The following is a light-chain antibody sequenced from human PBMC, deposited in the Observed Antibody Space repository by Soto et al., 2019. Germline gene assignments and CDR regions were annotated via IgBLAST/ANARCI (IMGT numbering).Light chain of an antibody. CDR2: EAS. Sequence: DIQMTQSPSTLSASVGDRVTLTCRASQSISNSLAWYQQKPGKAPKLLIYEASSLKSGVPSRFSGSGSGTEYTLTISSLQPDDFATYYCQQYNGYWTFGQGTNVEIK. V-gene: IGKV1-5*03. CDR1: QSISNS. CDR3: QQYNGYWT. J-gene: IGKJ1*01.